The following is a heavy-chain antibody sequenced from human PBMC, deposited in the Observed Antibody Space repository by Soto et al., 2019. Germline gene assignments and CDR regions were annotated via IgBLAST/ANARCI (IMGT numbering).Heavy chain of an antibody. CDR1: GYTFTSYT. CDR3: ATLCGGDCYSSDS. D-gene: IGHD2-21*02. V-gene: IGHV1-3*04. J-gene: IGHJ5*01. Sequence: QVQLVQSGAEVKKPGASVKVSCKASGYTFTSYTMHWVRQAPGQRLEWMGWINTGNGNTKYSQKFQGRVTITRDTSANTAYMELSSLRSEDTAVYYCATLCGGDCYSSDSWGQGTLVTVSS. CDR2: INTGNGNT.